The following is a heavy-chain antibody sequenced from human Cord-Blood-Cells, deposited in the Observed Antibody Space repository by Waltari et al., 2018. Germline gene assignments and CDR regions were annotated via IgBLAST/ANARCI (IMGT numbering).Heavy chain of an antibody. CDR2: IYYSGST. V-gene: IGHV4-59*11. Sequence: QVQLQESGPGLVKPSETLSLPCTVPGGSISSHYWSWIRQPPGKGLEWIGYIYYSGSTNYNPSLKSRVTISVDTSKNQFSLKLSSVTAADTAVYYCARARLGAADAFDIWGQGTMVTVSS. D-gene: IGHD3-10*01. J-gene: IGHJ3*02. CDR3: ARARLGAADAFDI. CDR1: GGSISSHY.